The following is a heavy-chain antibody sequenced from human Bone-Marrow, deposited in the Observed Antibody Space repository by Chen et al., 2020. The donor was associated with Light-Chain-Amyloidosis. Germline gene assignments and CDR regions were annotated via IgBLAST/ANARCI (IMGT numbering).Heavy chain of an antibody. Sequence: VQLVQSGAEVKKPGSSVKVSCRASGYTFTDSYFHWVQQAPGQGLEWVGFVDPEDGKTVYAEKFQGRVTITADTSTATVYMQLSSLRSADTAVYYCATEFGITGLGAAYWGQGTLVTVSS. V-gene: IGHV1-69-2*01. CDR3: ATEFGITGLGAAY. J-gene: IGHJ4*02. D-gene: IGHD1-20*01. CDR1: GYTFTDSY. CDR2: VDPEDGKT.